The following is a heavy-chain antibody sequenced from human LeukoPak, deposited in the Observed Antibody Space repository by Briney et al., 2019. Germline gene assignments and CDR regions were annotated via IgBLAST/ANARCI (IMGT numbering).Heavy chain of an antibody. V-gene: IGHV1-69*05. CDR1: GGTFSSYA. CDR3: AREGGYRVRDAFDI. J-gene: IGHJ3*02. D-gene: IGHD3-22*01. CDR2: IIPIFGTA. Sequence: SVKVSCKASGGTFSSYAISWVRQAPGQGLEWMGGIIPIFGTANYAQKFQGRVTITTDESTSTAYMELSSLRSEDTAVYYCAREGGYRVRDAFDIWGQGTMVTASS.